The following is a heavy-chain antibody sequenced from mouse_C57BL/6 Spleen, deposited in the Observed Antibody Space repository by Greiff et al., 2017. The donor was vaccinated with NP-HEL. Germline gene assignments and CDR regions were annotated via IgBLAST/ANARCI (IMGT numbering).Heavy chain of an antibody. J-gene: IGHJ2*01. D-gene: IGHD2-4*01. CDR3: ARERDDYDYFDY. V-gene: IGHV1-52*01. CDR1: GYTFTSYW. Sequence: QVQLQQSGAELVRPGSSVKLSCKASGYTFTSYWMHWVKQRPIQGLEWIGNIDPSDSETHYNQKFKDKATLTVDKSSSTAYMQLSSLTSEDSAVYYCARERDDYDYFDYWGQGTTLTVSS. CDR2: IDPSDSET.